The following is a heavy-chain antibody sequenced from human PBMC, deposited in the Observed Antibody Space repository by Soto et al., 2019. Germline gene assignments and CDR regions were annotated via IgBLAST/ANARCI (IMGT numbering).Heavy chain of an antibody. V-gene: IGHV1-69*06. D-gene: IGHD3-22*01. CDR2: IIPIFGTA. J-gene: IGHJ4*02. CDR3: ASSSYYDSSGYYKSRSFDY. Sequence: SVKVSCKASGGTFSSYAISWVRQAPGQGLEWMGGIIPIFGTANYAQKFQGRVTITADKSTSTAYMELSSLRSEDTAVYYCASSSYYDSSGYYKSRSFDYWGQGTLVTVSS. CDR1: GGTFSSYA.